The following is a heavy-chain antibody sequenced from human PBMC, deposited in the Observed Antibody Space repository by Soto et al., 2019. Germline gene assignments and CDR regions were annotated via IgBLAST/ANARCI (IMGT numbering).Heavy chain of an antibody. CDR2: IYSGGTT. V-gene: IGHV3-66*01. J-gene: IGHJ6*02. CDR1: GFTVTDNY. CDR3: ARAPRDHYGMDV. Sequence: EVQLVESGGGLVQPGGSLRLSCAASGFTVTDNYMTWVRQAPGKGLEWVSVIYSGGTTYHADSVRDRIIFSRDKSKNTLYLQMNSLRAEDTAVYYCARAPRDHYGMDVWGQGTTVTVSS.